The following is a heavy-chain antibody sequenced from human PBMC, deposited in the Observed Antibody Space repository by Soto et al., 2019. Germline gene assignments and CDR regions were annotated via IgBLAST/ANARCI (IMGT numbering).Heavy chain of an antibody. V-gene: IGHV5-51*01. Sequence: GESLKISCKGSGYNFAVYWIGWVRQMPGKGLEWMGMTYPGDSDTRYSPSFQGQVTISVDKSISTAYLQWSSLKASDTAMYYCARGWKVAGDAFDIWGQGTMVTVSS. D-gene: IGHD1-1*01. J-gene: IGHJ3*02. CDR3: ARGWKVAGDAFDI. CDR1: GYNFAVYW. CDR2: TYPGDSDT.